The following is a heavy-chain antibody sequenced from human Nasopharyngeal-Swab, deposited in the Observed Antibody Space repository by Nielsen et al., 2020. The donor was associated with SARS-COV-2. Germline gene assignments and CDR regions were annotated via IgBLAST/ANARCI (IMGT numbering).Heavy chain of an antibody. Sequence: WIRQPPGKGLEWIGTVYYSGSAYYDPSLKSRVTVSVDTSKNQFSLTLTSMTVADTAVYYCATSGDSDHDSGLDYWGQGTLVTVSS. J-gene: IGHJ4*02. D-gene: IGHD5-12*01. CDR2: VYYSGSA. V-gene: IGHV4-39*01. CDR3: ATSGDSDHDSGLDY.